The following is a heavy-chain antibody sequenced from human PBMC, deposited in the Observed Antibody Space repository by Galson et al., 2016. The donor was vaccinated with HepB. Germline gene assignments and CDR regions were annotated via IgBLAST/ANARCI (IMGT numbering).Heavy chain of an antibody. J-gene: IGHJ6*03. D-gene: IGHD3-16*01. CDR2: ITGSGNT. V-gene: IGHV3-23*01. Sequence: SLRLSCAASGFTFSINAMSWVRQAPGKGLEWVSVITGSGNTYYADSVRGRFSTSRDNSKKTVYLQMNSLRVEDTAVYYCAGGVAPQMYDYYYYMNVWGKGTTVTVSS. CDR3: AGGVAPQMYDYYYYMNV. CDR1: GFTFSINA.